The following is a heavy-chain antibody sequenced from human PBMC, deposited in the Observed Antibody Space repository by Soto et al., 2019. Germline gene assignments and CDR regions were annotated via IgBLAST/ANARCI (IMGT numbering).Heavy chain of an antibody. D-gene: IGHD3-10*02. CDR3: PRCSGVGVAGMDV. CDR2: SFYSGIT. V-gene: IGHV4-30-4*01. J-gene: IGHJ6*02. CDR1: GDSINSGDYY. Sequence: QVQLQESGPRLVKPLQTLSLTCTVSGDSINSGDYYWSWIRQPPGRGLEWVGYSFYSGITDYNPTLKRRMTISMEASTTEFPRRLNSVPAADTAVNFWPRCSGVGVAGMDVWGQGTTVSVSS.